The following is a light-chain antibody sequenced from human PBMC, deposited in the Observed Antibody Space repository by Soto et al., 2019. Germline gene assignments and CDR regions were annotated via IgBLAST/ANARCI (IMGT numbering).Light chain of an antibody. CDR3: QQSFNTPYT. V-gene: IGKV1-39*01. Sequence: DIQMTQSPSSLSASVGDRVTITCRASQTISNYLNWYHQKPGKPPKLLIYGISTLQSGVPSRFSGSGSGTDFTLTSSSLQPEDFATYYCQQSFNTPYTFGQGTELAVK. CDR1: QTISNY. CDR2: GIS. J-gene: IGKJ2*01.